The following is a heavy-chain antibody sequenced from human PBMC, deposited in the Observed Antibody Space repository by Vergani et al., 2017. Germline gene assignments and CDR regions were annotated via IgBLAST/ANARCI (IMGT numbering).Heavy chain of an antibody. CDR3: AKDRRFWSGYPDY. CDR2: ISDSGGST. Sequence: EVQLLESGGGLVQPGGSLRPPCAASGFTFSSYAMSWVRQAPGKGLEWVSAISDSGGSTYYADSVKGRFTISRDNSKNTLYLQMNRLRAEDNAVYYCAKDRRFWSGYPDYWGQGTLVTVSS. J-gene: IGHJ4*02. D-gene: IGHD3-3*01. CDR1: GFTFSSYA. V-gene: IGHV3-23*01.